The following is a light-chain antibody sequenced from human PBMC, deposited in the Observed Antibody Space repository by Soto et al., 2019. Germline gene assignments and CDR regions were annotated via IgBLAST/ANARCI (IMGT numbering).Light chain of an antibody. CDR2: DAS. J-gene: IGKJ1*01. Sequence: EIVLTQSPCTLSFSPGGRATLCCSGRRGVSSRSLAWYQQKPGQAPRLLISDASTRDADIPDRFSGGGSGTDFTLTINSLEPEDFAVYYCQQYAGSPRTFGQGTKVDIK. CDR3: QQYAGSPRT. V-gene: IGKV3-20*01. CDR1: RGVSSRS.